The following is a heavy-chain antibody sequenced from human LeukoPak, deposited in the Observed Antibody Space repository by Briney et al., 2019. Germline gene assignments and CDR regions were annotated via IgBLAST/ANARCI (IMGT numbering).Heavy chain of an antibody. CDR1: GGSISSYY. V-gene: IGHV4-39*01. J-gene: IGHJ4*02. D-gene: IGHD3-22*01. CDR2: IYYSGST. CDR3: ARHLLPDSSGFYYFDY. Sequence: SETLSLTCTVSGGSISSYYWSWIRQPPGKGLEWIGSIYYSGSTYYNPSLKSRVTISVDTSKNQFSLKLSPVTAADTAVYYCARHLLPDSSGFYYFDYWGQGTLVTVSS.